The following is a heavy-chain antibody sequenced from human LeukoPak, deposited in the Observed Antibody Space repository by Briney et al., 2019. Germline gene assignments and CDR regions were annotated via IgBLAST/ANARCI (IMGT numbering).Heavy chain of an antibody. CDR1: GYSFTNYW. D-gene: IGHD2-21*01. V-gene: IGHV5-51*01. J-gene: IGHJ4*02. CDR2: IYPGDSDT. CDR3: ARVLIRGDEIDY. Sequence: GESLKISCKGSGYSFTNYWIGWVRQMPGKGLEWVAIIYPGDSDTRYSPSFQGQVTISADKSISTAYLQWSSLKASDSAMYYCARVLIRGDEIDYWGQGTLVTVSS.